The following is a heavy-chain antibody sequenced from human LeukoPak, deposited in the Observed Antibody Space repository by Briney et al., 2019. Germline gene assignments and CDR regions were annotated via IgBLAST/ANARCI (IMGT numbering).Heavy chain of an antibody. Sequence: ASVKVSCKASGYTFTSYYMHWVRQAPGQGLEWMGIINPSGGSTSYAQKFQGRVTITRNTSISTAYMELSSLRSEDTAVYYCARFEAAAGTCDYWGQGTLVTVSS. CDR2: INPSGGST. D-gene: IGHD6-13*01. CDR3: ARFEAAAGTCDY. CDR1: GYTFTSYY. V-gene: IGHV1-46*01. J-gene: IGHJ4*02.